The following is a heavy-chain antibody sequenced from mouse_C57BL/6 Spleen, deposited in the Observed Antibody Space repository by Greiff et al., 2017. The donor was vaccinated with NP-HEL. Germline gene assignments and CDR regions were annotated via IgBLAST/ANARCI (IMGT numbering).Heavy chain of an antibody. CDR3: ARLTTVVASYYFDY. D-gene: IGHD1-1*01. J-gene: IGHJ2*01. Sequence: EVMLVESGGGLVKPGGSLKLSCAASGFTFSDYGMHWVRQAPEKGLEWVAYISSGSSTIYYADTVKGRFTISRDNAKNTLFLQMTSLRSEDTAMYYCARLTTVVASYYFDYWGQGTTLTVSS. V-gene: IGHV5-17*01. CDR1: GFTFSDYG. CDR2: ISSGSSTI.